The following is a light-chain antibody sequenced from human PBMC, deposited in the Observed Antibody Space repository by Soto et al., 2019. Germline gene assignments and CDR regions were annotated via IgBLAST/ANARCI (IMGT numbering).Light chain of an antibody. CDR1: QSVSSY. J-gene: IGKJ4*01. CDR2: DAS. CDR3: QQRSNWPRT. Sequence: EIVLTQSPATLSLSPGEGATLSCRASQSVSSYLVWYQQRPGQAPRLLIYDASNRAPGIPASFSGSGSGTDFTRTIASLEPEDLAVYYCQQRSNWPRTFGGGSKVELK. V-gene: IGKV3-11*01.